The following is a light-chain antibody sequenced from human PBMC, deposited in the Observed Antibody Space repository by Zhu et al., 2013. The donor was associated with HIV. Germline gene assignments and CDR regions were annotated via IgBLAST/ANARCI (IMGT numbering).Light chain of an antibody. CDR3: QHVNENAA. CDR1: QNVNRL. Sequence: DIQMTQSPSTLSASVGDRVTVTCRASQNVNRLLAWFQQRPGKAPKLLMYRASNLESGVSSRFSGSASGTAFTLTINSLQPDDFATYYCQHVNENAAFGPGTKVDV. V-gene: IGKV1-5*03. J-gene: IGKJ3*01. CDR2: RAS.